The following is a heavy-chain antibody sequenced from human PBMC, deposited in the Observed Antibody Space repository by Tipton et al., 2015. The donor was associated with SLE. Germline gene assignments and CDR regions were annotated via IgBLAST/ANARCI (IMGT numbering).Heavy chain of an antibody. Sequence: GLVKPSETLSLTCTVSGDSISSYYWSWIRQPPGKGLEWIGYIYYSGSTNYNPSLKSRVTISIDKSKNQLSLTLNSVTTADTAMYYCARGTPFMEWERTWLDPWGQGTLVTVSS. CDR1: GDSISSYY. CDR3: ARGTPFMEWERTWLDP. D-gene: IGHD3-3*02. J-gene: IGHJ5*01. V-gene: IGHV4-59*01. CDR2: IYYSGST.